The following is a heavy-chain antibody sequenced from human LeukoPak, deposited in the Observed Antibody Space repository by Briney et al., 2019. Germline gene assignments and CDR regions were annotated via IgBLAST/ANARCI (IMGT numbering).Heavy chain of an antibody. CDR3: ARQDGNSKYYFDY. CDR2: IYPGDSDT. CDR1: GYSFTYYW. J-gene: IGHJ4*02. Sequence: GEPLKISCKASGYSFTYYWIGWVRQLPGKGLGWMGIIYPGDSDTRYRPSFQGQVTISVDKSISTAYLQWSSLKASDTAMYYCARQDGNSKYYFDYWGQGTLVTVSS. V-gene: IGHV5-51*01. D-gene: IGHD1-1*01.